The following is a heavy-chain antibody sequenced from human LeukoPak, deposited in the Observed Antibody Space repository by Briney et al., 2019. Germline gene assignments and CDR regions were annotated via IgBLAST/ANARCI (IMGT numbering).Heavy chain of an antibody. J-gene: IGHJ4*02. D-gene: IGHD4-23*01. V-gene: IGHV3-30-3*01. CDR3: ARGGGQVVTRNFDY. Sequence: GGSLRLSCAASGFTFSNFAMHWVRQAPGKGLKWVTVVSYDGNNQYYADSVKGRFTISRDNSKNTPYLQMNSLRAEDTAVYYCARGGGQVVTRNFDYWGQGTLVTVSS. CDR2: VSYDGNNQ. CDR1: GFTFSNFA.